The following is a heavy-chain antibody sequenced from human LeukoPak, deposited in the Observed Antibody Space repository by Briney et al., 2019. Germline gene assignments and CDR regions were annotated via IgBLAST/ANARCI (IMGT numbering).Heavy chain of an antibody. J-gene: IGHJ5*02. CDR1: GYTFTNYG. D-gene: IGHD3-3*01. CDR2: ISAYNGNT. Sequence: ASVKVSCKASGYTFTNYGISWVRQAPGQGLEWMGWISAYNGNTHYAQNLQGRVTMTRDMSTTTVYMHLSSLRSEDTAVYYCAREAVTIFGLVRTQTPKGPHRFDPWGQGTLVTVSS. V-gene: IGHV1-18*01. CDR3: AREAVTIFGLVRTQTPKGPHRFDP.